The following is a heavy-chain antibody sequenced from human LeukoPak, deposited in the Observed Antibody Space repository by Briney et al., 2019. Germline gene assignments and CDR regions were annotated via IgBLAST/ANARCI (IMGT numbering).Heavy chain of an antibody. D-gene: IGHD4-17*01. CDR2: IIGSGAWA. CDR1: GLSFSNYA. V-gene: IGHV3-23*01. Sequence: GGSLRLSCAVSGLSFSNYAMMWLRQAPGKGLEWVSAIIGSGAWALYADSVKGRFTISRDNSKNTLYLQMSSLRGEDTAVYYCAKSPATVTTVGYFQHWGQGTLVTVSS. CDR3: AKSPATVTTVGYFQH. J-gene: IGHJ1*01.